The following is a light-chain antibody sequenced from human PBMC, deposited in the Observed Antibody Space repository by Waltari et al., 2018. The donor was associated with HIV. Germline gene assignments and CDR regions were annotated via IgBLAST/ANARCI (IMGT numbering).Light chain of an antibody. CDR3: QSSDRNNRV. J-gene: IGLJ3*02. V-gene: IGLV6-57*01. CDR1: GGSITSNY. CDR2: DDD. Sequence: NFMLTQPHSVSESPGKTVTISCTRTGGSITSNYVQWYQRRPGGSPTTVRYDDDQRRSGHPRPFSGSIDSSSNSASLTSTGLKPEDDADYYCQSSDRNNRVFGGGTKLTGL.